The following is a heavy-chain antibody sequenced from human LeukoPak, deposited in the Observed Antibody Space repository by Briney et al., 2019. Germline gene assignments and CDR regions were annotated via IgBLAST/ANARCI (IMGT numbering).Heavy chain of an antibody. J-gene: IGHJ4*02. CDR1: GYTFTSYY. D-gene: IGHD1-26*01. V-gene: IGHV1-46*01. CDR3: ARVRSGSYHLDY. Sequence: ASVKVSCKASGYTFTSYYMHWVRQAPGQGREWMGIINPSGGSTSYAQKFQGRVTITRDTSTSKVYMELRRLRSEDTAVYYCARVRSGSYHLDYWGQGTLVTVSS. CDR2: INPSGGST.